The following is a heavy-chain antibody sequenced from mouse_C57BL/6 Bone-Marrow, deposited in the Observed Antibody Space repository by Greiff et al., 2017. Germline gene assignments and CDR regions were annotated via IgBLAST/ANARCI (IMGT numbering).Heavy chain of an antibody. CDR2: ISDGGSYT. Sequence: EVQLVESGGGLVKPGGSLKLSCAASGFTFSSYAMSWVRQTPEKRLEWVATISDGGSYTYYPDNVKGRFTISRDKAKNNLYLQMSHLKSEDTAIYYCASTFYFDYWGQGTTLTVSS. CDR1: GFTFSSYA. J-gene: IGHJ2*01. V-gene: IGHV5-4*01. CDR3: ASTFYFDY.